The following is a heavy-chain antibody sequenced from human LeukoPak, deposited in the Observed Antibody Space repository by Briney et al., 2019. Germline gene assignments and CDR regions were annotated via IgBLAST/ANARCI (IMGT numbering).Heavy chain of an antibody. D-gene: IGHD2-2*01. CDR2: IYYSGST. J-gene: IGHJ6*04. CDR3: ARGRLHYCSSTSCSGYYYYYGMDV. V-gene: IGHV4-59*01. CDR1: GGSIGSYY. Sequence: SETLSLTCTVSGGSIGSYYWSWIRQPPGKGLEWIGYIYYSGSTNYNPSLKSRVTMSVDTSKNQFSLKLSSVTAADTAVYYCARGRLHYCSSTSCSGYYYYYGMDVWGKGTTVTVSS.